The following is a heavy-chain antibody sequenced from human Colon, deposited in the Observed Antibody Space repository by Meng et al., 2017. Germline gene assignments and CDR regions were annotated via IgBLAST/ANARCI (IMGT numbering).Heavy chain of an antibody. CDR3: VRSSGWVRTGFDP. J-gene: IGHJ5*02. CDR2: INYSGTT. CDR1: GGSLSSRTYH. D-gene: IGHD6-19*01. Sequence: QLQLQESGPGLVKPSEILSLTCTVSGGSLSSRTYHWGWIRQPPGKGLEWMGSINYSGTTYYHSSLKSRVTTSVDTSKMQFSLRLTSVTAADTAVYYCVRSSGWVRTGFDPWGQGTLVTVSS. V-gene: IGHV4-39*01.